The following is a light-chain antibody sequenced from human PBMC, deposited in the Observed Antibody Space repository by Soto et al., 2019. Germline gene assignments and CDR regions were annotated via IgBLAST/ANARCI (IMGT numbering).Light chain of an antibody. V-gene: IGKV1-27*01. Sequence: DIQMTQSPSSLSASVGDRATIACRASQGIAKSLAWYQQKPGKAPKLLIYSASTLQSGVPSRFSGSGSGTDFTLTISSLQPEDVATYYCQKYNSAPWTFGQGTKVDI. CDR3: QKYNSAPWT. CDR1: QGIAKS. J-gene: IGKJ1*01. CDR2: SAS.